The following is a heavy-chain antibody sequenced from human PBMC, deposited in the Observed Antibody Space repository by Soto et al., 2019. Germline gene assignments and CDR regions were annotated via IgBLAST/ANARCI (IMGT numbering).Heavy chain of an antibody. Sequence: ASGPTLVNPTQTLTLTCTFSGFSVTTSGVGVGWIRQPPGKALQWLALTYWNGDERYNPSLKGRLTITKDTSRSQVVLKMTNMDPVDTATYFCTHSLHYYDGSGGYFDYWGQGALVTVS. V-gene: IGHV2-5*01. D-gene: IGHD3-22*01. J-gene: IGHJ4*02. CDR2: TYWNGDE. CDR3: THSLHYYDGSGGYFDY. CDR1: GFSVTTSGVG.